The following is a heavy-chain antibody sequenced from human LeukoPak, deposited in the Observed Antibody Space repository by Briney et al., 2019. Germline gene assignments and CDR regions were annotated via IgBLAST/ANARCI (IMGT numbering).Heavy chain of an antibody. CDR3: ARDMAVTTGIDY. D-gene: IGHD4-17*01. V-gene: IGHV1-2*02. J-gene: IGHJ4*02. CDR2: INPNSGGT. Sequence: ASLKFSCKPSRYAFTGYYMHGVRPAPGQALEWMGWINPNSGGTNYAQKFQGRVTMTRDTSISTAYMELSRLRSDDTAVYYCARDMAVTTGIDYWGQGTLVTVSA. CDR1: RYAFTGYY.